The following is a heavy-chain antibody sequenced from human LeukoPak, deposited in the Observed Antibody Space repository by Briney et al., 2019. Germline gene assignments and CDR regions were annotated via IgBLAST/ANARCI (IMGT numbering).Heavy chain of an antibody. D-gene: IGHD5-18*01. J-gene: IGHJ3*02. CDR3: ARDGSWSYGEPGDAFDI. V-gene: IGHV4-30-2*01. Sequence: SQTLSLTCAVSGGSISSGGYSWSWIRQLPGKGLEWIGYIYHSGSTYYNPSLKSRVTISVDRSKNQFSLKLSSVTAADTAVYYCARDGSWSYGEPGDAFDIWGQGTMVTVSS. CDR1: GGSISSGGYS. CDR2: IYHSGST.